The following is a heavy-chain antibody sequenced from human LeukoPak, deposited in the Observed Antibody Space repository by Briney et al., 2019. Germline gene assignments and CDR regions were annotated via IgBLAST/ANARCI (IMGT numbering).Heavy chain of an antibody. CDR2: ISGNGAGT. J-gene: IGHJ4*02. CDR1: GFTFSSSA. Sequence: GGSRRFSGAASGFTFSSSAMSWLRQAPGKGLEWVSAISGNGAGTYYADSVKGRFTISRDNSKNTLYLQMNSLSAEDTAVYYCAKLSPYGGIGYWGQGTLVTVSS. V-gene: IGHV3-23*01. CDR3: AKLSPYGGIGY. D-gene: IGHD4-23*01.